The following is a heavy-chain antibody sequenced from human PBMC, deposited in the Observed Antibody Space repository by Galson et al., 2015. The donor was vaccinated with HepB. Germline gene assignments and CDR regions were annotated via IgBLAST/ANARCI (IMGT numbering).Heavy chain of an antibody. D-gene: IGHD2-15*01. V-gene: IGHV3-7*03. Sequence: SLRLSCAASGFTFRSYWMSWVRQAPGKGLEWVANIKQDGSERNYVDSVKGRFTISRDNDENSLFLQMNNLRAEDTALYYCARAGGYCRDNNCYWYPFDMWGQGTMVIVSS. CDR2: IKQDGSER. CDR1: GFTFRSYW. CDR3: ARAGGYCRDNNCYWYPFDM. J-gene: IGHJ3*02.